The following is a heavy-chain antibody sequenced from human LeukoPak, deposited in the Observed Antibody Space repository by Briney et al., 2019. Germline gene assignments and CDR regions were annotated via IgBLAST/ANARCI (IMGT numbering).Heavy chain of an antibody. J-gene: IGHJ4*02. V-gene: IGHV3-30-3*01. CDR1: GFTFSSYA. Sequence: PGGSLRLSCAASGFTFSSYAMHWVRQAPGKGLEWVAVISYDGSNKYYADSVKGRFTISRDNSKNTLYLQMNSLSAEDTAVYYCARDRESFDYWGQGTLVTVSS. CDR2: ISYDGSNK. CDR3: ARDRESFDY. D-gene: IGHD3-10*01.